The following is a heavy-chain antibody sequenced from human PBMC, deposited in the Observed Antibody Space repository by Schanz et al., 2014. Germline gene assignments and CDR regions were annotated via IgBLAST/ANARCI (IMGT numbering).Heavy chain of an antibody. Sequence: QVQLVQSGAEVKKPGASVKVSCKASGYIFTSYSMHWVRQAPGQGLEWLGIINPSGVSTSSAQEFQGRVTMTRDTSSSTLQMELSSLRSEDTAVYYCARGGAYRSPSPVFYFDYWGQGPLVTVSS. CDR1: GYIFTSYS. J-gene: IGHJ4*02. D-gene: IGHD6-6*01. CDR2: INPSGVST. CDR3: ARGGAYRSPSPVFYFDY. V-gene: IGHV1-46*01.